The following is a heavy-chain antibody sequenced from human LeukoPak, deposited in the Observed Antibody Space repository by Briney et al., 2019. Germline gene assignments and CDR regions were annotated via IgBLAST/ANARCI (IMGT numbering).Heavy chain of an antibody. V-gene: IGHV4-34*01. J-gene: IGHJ3*02. Sequence: PSETLSLTCAVYGGSFSGYYWSWIRQPPGKGLEWIGEINHSGSTNYNPSLKSRVTISVDTSKNQFSLKLSSVTAADTAVYYCARDRPNYDSSGYVDAFDIWGQGTMVTVSS. CDR2: INHSGST. CDR1: GGSFSGYY. CDR3: ARDRPNYDSSGYVDAFDI. D-gene: IGHD3-22*01.